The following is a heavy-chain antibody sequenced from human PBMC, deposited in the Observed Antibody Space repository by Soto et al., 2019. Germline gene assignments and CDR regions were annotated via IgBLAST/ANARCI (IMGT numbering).Heavy chain of an antibody. CDR1: GFTFSSYS. J-gene: IGHJ4*02. D-gene: IGHD3-22*01. CDR2: ISSSSSYI. V-gene: IGHV3-21*04. CDR3: XKGGPYYYDSSGYYDY. Sequence: GGSLRLSCAASGFTFSSYSMNWVRQAPGKGLKWVSSISSSSSYIYYADSVRGRFTISRDNAKNSLYLQMNSQRAEDTAVFYLXKGGPYYYDSSGYYDYWGQGTLVTVSS.